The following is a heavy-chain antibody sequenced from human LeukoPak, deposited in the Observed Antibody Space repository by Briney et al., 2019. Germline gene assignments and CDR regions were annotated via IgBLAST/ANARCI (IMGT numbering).Heavy chain of an antibody. D-gene: IGHD6-19*01. CDR3: ATDTSSGRSLNAFDI. V-gene: IGHV1-24*01. CDR1: GYTLTVLS. Sequence: ASVKVCCTVSGYTLTVLSMHGVRQAPGKGLEWMGGFDPEDGETIYAQKFQGRVTMTEDTSTDTAYMELSSLRSEDTAAYYCATDTSSGRSLNAFDIWGQGPMVTVSS. J-gene: IGHJ3*02. CDR2: FDPEDGET.